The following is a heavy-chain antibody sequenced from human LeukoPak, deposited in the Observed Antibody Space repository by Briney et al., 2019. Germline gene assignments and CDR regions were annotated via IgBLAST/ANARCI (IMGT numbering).Heavy chain of an antibody. V-gene: IGHV3-30*04. CDR1: GFTFSSYA. CDR3: AKRGVVIRGLLVIGLHTEAYYFDS. CDR2: ISYDGSNK. J-gene: IGHJ4*02. D-gene: IGHD3-10*01. Sequence: QPGGSLRLSCAASGFTFSSYAMHWVRQAPGKGLEWVAVISYDGSNKYYADSVKGRFTISRDNSKNTLYLQMNSLRAEDTAVYFCAKRGVVIRGLLVIGLHTEAYYFDSWGQGILVTVSS.